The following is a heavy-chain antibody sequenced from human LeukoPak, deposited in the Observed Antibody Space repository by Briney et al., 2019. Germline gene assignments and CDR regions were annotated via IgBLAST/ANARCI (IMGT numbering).Heavy chain of an antibody. D-gene: IGHD3-10*01. CDR3: ARPGNGSGSYGSYYFDY. CDR1: GYTFTSYG. J-gene: IGHJ4*02. CDR2: ISAYNGNT. Sequence: ASVKVSCKASGYTFTSYGISRVRQAPGQGLEWMGWISAYNGNTNYAQKLQGRVTMTTDTSTSTAYMELRSLRSDDTAVYYCARPGNGSGSYGSYYFDYWGQGTLVTVSS. V-gene: IGHV1-18*01.